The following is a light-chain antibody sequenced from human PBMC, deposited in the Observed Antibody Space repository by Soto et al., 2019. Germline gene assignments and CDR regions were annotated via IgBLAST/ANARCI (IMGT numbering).Light chain of an antibody. V-gene: IGLV1-47*01. CDR1: SSNIGSNY. Sequence: QSVLTQPPSASGTPGQRVTISCSGSSSNIGSNYLYWYQQLPGTTPKLLIYRNNQRPSGVPDRFSGSKSGTSASLAISWLRSDDEADYYCSAWDGSLSAVVFGGGTQLTVL. CDR2: RNN. CDR3: SAWDGSLSAVV. J-gene: IGLJ2*01.